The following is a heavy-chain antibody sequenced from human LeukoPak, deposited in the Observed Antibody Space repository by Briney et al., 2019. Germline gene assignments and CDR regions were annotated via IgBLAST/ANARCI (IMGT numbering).Heavy chain of an antibody. D-gene: IGHD6-13*01. CDR2: INHSGST. CDR1: GGSFSGYY. CDR3: ASGAAAVYCFDY. J-gene: IGHJ4*02. Sequence: PSETLSLTCAVYGGSFSGYYWSWIRQPPGKGLEWIGEINHSGSTNYNPSLKSRVTISVDTSKNQFSLKLSSVTAADTAVYYCASGAAAVYCFDYWGQGTLVTVSS. V-gene: IGHV4-34*01.